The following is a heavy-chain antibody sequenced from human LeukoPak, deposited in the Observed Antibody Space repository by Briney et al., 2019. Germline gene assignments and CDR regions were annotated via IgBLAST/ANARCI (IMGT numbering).Heavy chain of an antibody. CDR1: GGSISSYY. D-gene: IGHD3-10*02. V-gene: IGHV4-34*01. J-gene: IGHJ4*02. CDR2: INHSGST. CDR3: ARLTRTMSLGIDY. Sequence: SETLSLTCTVSGGSISSYYWSWIRQPPGKGLEWIGEINHSGSTNYNPSLKSRVTISVDTSKNQFSLKLSSVTAADTAVYYCARLTRTMSLGIDYWGQGTLVTVSS.